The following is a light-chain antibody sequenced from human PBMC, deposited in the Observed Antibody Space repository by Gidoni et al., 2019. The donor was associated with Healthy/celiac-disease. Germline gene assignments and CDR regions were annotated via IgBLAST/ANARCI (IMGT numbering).Light chain of an antibody. Sequence: DIQMTQSPSTLSASVGDRVTIPCRACPSISTWLAWYQQKPGKAPTPLIYDASSLESGVPSRFSGSGSGTEFTLTISSLQPDDFATYYGQQYNSYPRTFGQGTKVEIK. CDR1: PSISTW. CDR3: QQYNSYPRT. J-gene: IGKJ1*01. V-gene: IGKV1-5*01. CDR2: DAS.